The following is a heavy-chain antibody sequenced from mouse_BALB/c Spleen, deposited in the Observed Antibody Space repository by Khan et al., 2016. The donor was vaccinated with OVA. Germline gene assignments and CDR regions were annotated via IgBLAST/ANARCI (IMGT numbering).Heavy chain of an antibody. D-gene: IGHD2-3*01. J-gene: IGHJ2*01. V-gene: IGHV14-1*02. CDR2: IDPDNGNT. Sequence: VQLKQSGTVLVRPGALVRLSCTASGFNIKDYYIHWVKQRPDQGLEWIGWIDPDNGNTMYDPNFQGKANITADTSSNTAYLQLSSLTSEDTAVYYCPRSILLYFVYWGQGTTLTVSS. CDR3: PRSILLYFVY. CDR1: GFNIKDYY.